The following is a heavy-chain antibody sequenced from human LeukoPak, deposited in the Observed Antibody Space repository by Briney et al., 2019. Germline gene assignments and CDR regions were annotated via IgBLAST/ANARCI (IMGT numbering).Heavy chain of an antibody. CDR2: IYYSGST. CDR3: AKGVSGDSFDY. D-gene: IGHD2-8*01. V-gene: IGHV4-59*01. Sequence: PSETLSLTCSVSGGSITGYSWNWIRQTPGKGLEWIGYIYYSGSTNYNPSLKSRVTISLDMSKNQFSLKLTSVTAADTAVYYCAKGVSGDSFDYWGQGTLVTVSS. CDR1: GGSITGYS. J-gene: IGHJ4*02.